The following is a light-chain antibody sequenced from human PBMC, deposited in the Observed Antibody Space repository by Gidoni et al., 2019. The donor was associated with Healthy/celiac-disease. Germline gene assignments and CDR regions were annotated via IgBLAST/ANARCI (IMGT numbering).Light chain of an antibody. J-gene: IGLJ2*01. V-gene: IGLV2-14*01. CDR2: DVS. Sequence: QSALTQPASVSGSPGQSITISCTGTSSDVGGYNYVSWYQQHPGKAPKLMIYDVSNRPSGFSNRFSGSKSCNTASLTISGLQAEDEADYYCSSYTSSSTPHVVFGGGTKLTVL. CDR3: SSYTSSSTPHVV. CDR1: SSDVGGYNY.